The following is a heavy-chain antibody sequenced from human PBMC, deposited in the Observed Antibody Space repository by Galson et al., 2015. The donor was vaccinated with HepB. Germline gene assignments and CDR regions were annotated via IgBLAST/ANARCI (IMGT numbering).Heavy chain of an antibody. CDR2: IIPIFGTA. CDR3: ARGPRSGSYYGNWFDP. Sequence: SVKVSCKASGGTFSSYAISWVRQAPGQGLEWMGGIIPIFGTANYAQKFQGRVTITADESTSTAYMELSSLRSEDTAVYYCARGPRSGSYYGNWFDPWGQGTLVTVSS. CDR1: GGTFSSYA. J-gene: IGHJ5*02. V-gene: IGHV1-69*13. D-gene: IGHD3-10*01.